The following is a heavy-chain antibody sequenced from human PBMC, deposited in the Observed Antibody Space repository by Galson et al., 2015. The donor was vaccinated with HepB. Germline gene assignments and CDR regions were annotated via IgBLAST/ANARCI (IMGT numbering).Heavy chain of an antibody. V-gene: IGHV3-66*01. CDR1: GFTVSSNY. CDR3: ARAILSLRIAVAGPVYGMDV. J-gene: IGHJ6*02. Sequence: SLRLSCAASGFTVSSNYMSWVRQAPGKGLEWVSVIYSGGSTYYADSVRGRFTISRDNSKNTLYLQMNSLRAEDTAVYYCARAILSLRIAVAGPVYGMDVWGQGTTVTVYS. CDR2: IYSGGST. D-gene: IGHD6-19*01.